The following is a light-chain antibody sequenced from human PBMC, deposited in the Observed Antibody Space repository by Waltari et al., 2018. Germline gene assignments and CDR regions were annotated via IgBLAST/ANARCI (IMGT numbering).Light chain of an antibody. Sequence: DIVMTQSPASLTVTPGEPASIPCRSSQSLLDNNEYNSLDWYLQKPGQSPQILIYVGSNRASGVPDRFSGSGSGTDFTLKISRVEAEDAGVYYCMEALQSVTFGQGTRLEIK. CDR2: VGS. CDR3: MEALQSVT. V-gene: IGKV2-28*01. J-gene: IGKJ5*01. CDR1: QSLLDNNEYNS.